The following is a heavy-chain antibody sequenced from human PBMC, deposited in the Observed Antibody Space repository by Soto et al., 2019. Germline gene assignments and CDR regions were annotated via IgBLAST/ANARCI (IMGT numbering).Heavy chain of an antibody. CDR2: IYSSGDT. D-gene: IGHD6-19*01. V-gene: IGHV4-61*08. CDR3: ARGSSGWYY. Sequence: PSETLSLTCTVSGGSVTIGGYYWSWIRHCPGKGLEWIGYIYSSGDTNYNPSLKSRATVSVDKSKNQFSLKLSSVTAADTAVYYCARGSSGWYYWGQGTLVTVSS. J-gene: IGHJ4*02. CDR1: GGSVTIGGYY.